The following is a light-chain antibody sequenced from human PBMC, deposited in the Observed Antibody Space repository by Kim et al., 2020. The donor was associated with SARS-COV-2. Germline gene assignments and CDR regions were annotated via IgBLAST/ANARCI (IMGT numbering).Light chain of an antibody. J-gene: IGKJ2*01. Sequence: SPGDRASLSCRASQSVSSSYLAWYQQNPGQAPRLLIYGASSRATGIPDRFSGSGSGTDFTLTISRLEPEDFAVYYCQQYGSSPEYTFGQGTKLEI. CDR2: GAS. V-gene: IGKV3-20*01. CDR1: QSVSSSY. CDR3: QQYGSSPEYT.